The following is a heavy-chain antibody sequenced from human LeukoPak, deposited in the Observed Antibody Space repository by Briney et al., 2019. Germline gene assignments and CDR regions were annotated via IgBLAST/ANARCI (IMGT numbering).Heavy chain of an antibody. CDR2: IWYDGSNE. D-gene: IGHD5-12*01. CDR3: ARGSLWLRARDGMDV. Sequence: GRSLRLSCAASGFTFNSYGMHWVRQAPGKGLEWVAVIWYDGSNEYYADSVKGRFSISRDNSKNTLYLQMNSLRAEDTAVYYCARGSLWLRARDGMDVWGQGTTVTVSS. CDR1: GFTFNSYG. J-gene: IGHJ6*02. V-gene: IGHV3-33*01.